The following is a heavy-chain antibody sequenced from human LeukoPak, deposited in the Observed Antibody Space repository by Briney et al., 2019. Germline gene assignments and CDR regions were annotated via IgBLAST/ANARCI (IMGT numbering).Heavy chain of an antibody. V-gene: IGHV3-13*01. D-gene: IGHD1-26*01. Sequence: GGSLRLSCAASGFTFSDHAMHWVRHAPGKGLEWVSAVGIAADTFYPGSVKGRFTISRENAKNSLYLQMNSLRVEDTAVYYCVRQKKSHGNFDYWGQGTLVTVSS. CDR1: GFTFSDHA. J-gene: IGHJ4*02. CDR2: VGIAADT. CDR3: VRQKKSHGNFDY.